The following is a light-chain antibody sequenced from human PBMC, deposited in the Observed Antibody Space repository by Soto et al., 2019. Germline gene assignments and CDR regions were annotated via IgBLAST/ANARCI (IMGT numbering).Light chain of an antibody. Sequence: DIVMTQSPDSLAVSLGERATINCKCSQSVLYSSNNKNYLAWYQQRPGQPPKLLIYWASTRESGVPDRFSGSGPGTDFTLTITSLQAEDVAVYYCQQYESTPPTFGQGTKLEIK. V-gene: IGKV4-1*01. CDR2: WAS. J-gene: IGKJ2*01. CDR3: QQYESTPPT. CDR1: QSVLYSSNNKNY.